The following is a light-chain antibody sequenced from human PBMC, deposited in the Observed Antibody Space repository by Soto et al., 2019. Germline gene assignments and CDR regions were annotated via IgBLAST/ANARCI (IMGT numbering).Light chain of an antibody. J-gene: IGKJ1*01. CDR3: QQYGSSPWT. Sequence: EIVLTQSPGTLSLSPGERATLSCRASQSVSNSYIAWYQQKPGQAPRLLIYGASSRATGIPDRFSGSGSGTDFTLIISRLEPEDFAEYYCQQYGSSPWTFGQGTKVEIK. V-gene: IGKV3-20*01. CDR1: QSVSNSY. CDR2: GAS.